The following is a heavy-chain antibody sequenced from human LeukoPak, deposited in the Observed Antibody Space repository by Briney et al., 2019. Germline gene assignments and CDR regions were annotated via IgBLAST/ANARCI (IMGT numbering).Heavy chain of an antibody. J-gene: IGHJ3*02. CDR3: AKGGYDSSGYHYRDDAFDI. CDR2: ISGSGGST. Sequence: PGGSLRLSCAASGFTFSSYAMSWVRQAPGKGLEWVSAISGSGGSTYYADSVKGRFTISRDNSKNTLYLQMNSLRAEDTAVYYCAKGGYDSSGYHYRDDAFDIWGQGTMVTVSS. V-gene: IGHV3-23*01. D-gene: IGHD3-22*01. CDR1: GFTFSSYA.